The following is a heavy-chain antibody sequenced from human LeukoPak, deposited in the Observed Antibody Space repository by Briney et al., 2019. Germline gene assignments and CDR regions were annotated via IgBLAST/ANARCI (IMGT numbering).Heavy chain of an antibody. CDR2: INIDGSDT. J-gene: IGHJ4*02. CDR3: ARLATATTDY. V-gene: IGHV3-74*01. Sequence: GGSLRLSCAASGFTFSNYWMHWVRQTPGQGLVWVSCINIDGSDTWYADSVKGRFTISRDSAKNTLYLQMNSLRVEDTAVYYCARLATATTDYWGQGTLVTVSS. D-gene: IGHD4-17*01. CDR1: GFTFSNYW.